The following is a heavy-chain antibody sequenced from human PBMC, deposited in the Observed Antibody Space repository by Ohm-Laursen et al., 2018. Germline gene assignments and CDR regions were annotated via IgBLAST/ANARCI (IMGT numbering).Heavy chain of an antibody. V-gene: IGHV1-58*02. CDR1: GFTFTSSA. J-gene: IGHJ3*02. CDR2: IVVGSGNT. D-gene: IGHD1-26*01. Sequence: SVKVSCKASGFTFTSSAMQWVRQARGQRLEWIGWIVVGSGNTNYAQKFQERVTITRDMSTSTAYMELSSLRSEDTAVYYCAAVSSSSDAFDIWGQGTMVTVSS. CDR3: AAVSSSSDAFDI.